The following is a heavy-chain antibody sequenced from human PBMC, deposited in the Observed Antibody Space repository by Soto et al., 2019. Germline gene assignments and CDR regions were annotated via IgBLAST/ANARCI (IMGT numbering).Heavy chain of an antibody. CDR3: ARLSGSYPLDY. CDR2: IYYSGST. V-gene: IGHV4-39*01. Sequence: QLQLQESGPGLVKPSETLSLTCTVSGGSISSSSYYWGWIRQPPGKGLEWIGSIYYSGSTYYNPSLKSRVTISVDTSKNQFSLKLSSVTAADTAVYYCARLSGSYPLDYWGQGTLVTVSS. CDR1: GGSISSSSYY. D-gene: IGHD1-26*01. J-gene: IGHJ4*02.